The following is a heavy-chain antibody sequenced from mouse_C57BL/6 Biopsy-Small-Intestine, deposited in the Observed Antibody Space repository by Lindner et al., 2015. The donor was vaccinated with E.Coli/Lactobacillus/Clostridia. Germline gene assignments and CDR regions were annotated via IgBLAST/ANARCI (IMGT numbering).Heavy chain of an antibody. J-gene: IGHJ3*01. CDR2: IYPGDGDT. CDR1: GYAFSRYW. Sequence: VQLQESGAELVKPGASVRISCKVSGYAFSRYWMNWVKQRPGKGLEWIGQIYPGDGDTNYNGKFKGKATLTADKSSSTAYMQLSSLTSEDSAVYYCARSDGNYLSWFASWGQGTLVTVSA. D-gene: IGHD2-1*01. CDR3: ARSDGNYLSWFAS. V-gene: IGHV1-80*01.